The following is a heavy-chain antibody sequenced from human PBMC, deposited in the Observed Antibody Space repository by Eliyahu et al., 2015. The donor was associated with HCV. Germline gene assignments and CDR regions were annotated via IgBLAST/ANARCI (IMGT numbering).Heavy chain of an antibody. J-gene: IGHJ4*02. V-gene: IGHV4-34*01. CDR3: ARGGYYDSSGYYYLAPRLFDY. D-gene: IGHD3-22*01. CDR2: INHSGST. CDR1: XXSFSGYY. Sequence: QVQLQQWGAGLLKPSETLSLXCAVYXXSFSGYYXXWIRQPPGXGLEXIGEINHSGSTNYNPSLKSRXTISVDTSKNQFSLKLSSVTAADTAVYYCARGGYYDSSGYYYLAPRLFDYWGQGTLVTVSS.